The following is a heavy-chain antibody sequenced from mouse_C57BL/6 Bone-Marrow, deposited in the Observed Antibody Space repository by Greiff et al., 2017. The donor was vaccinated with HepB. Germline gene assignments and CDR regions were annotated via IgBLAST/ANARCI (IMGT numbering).Heavy chain of an antibody. D-gene: IGHD2-4*01. Sequence: QVQLKQPGAELVKPGASVKMSCKASGYTFTSYWITWVKQRPGQGLEWIGDIYPGSGSTNYNEKFKSKATLTVDTSSSTAYMQLSSLTSEDSAVYYCARSGIYYDYAFDYWGQGTTLTVSS. V-gene: IGHV1-55*01. CDR3: ARSGIYYDYAFDY. J-gene: IGHJ2*01. CDR1: GYTFTSYW. CDR2: IYPGSGST.